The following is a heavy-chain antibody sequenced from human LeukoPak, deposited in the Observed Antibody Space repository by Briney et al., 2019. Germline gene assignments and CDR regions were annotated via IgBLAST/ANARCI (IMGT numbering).Heavy chain of an antibody. D-gene: IGHD3-3*01. CDR3: AREGVYDPKSGELDS. CDR1: GFTFRRYG. J-gene: IGHJ4*02. V-gene: IGHV3-33*01. CDR2: IWYDGSSQ. Sequence: GGSLRLSCAAPGFTFRRYGMHWVRQAPGKGLEWVAVIWYDGSSQYYADSVKGRFTISRDDSNDTVSLQMDSLRAEDTAVYYCAREGVYDPKSGELDSWGQGTLVTVSS.